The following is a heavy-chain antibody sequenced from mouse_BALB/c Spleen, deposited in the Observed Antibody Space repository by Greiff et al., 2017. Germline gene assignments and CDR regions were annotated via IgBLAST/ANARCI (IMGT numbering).Heavy chain of an antibody. CDR3: ARGGGGNYVGYFDV. CDR1: GYTFTSYV. D-gene: IGHD2-1*01. V-gene: IGHV1-14*01. J-gene: IGHJ1*01. Sequence: EVQLQQSGPELVKPGASVKMSCKASGYTFTSYVMHWVKQKPGQGLEWIGYINPYNDGTKYNEKFKGKATLTSDKSSSTAYMELSNLTSEDSAVYYCARGGGGNYVGYFDVWGAGTTVTVSS. CDR2: INPYNDGT.